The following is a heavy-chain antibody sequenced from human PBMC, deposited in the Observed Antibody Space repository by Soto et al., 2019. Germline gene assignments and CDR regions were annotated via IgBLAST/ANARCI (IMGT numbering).Heavy chain of an antibody. D-gene: IGHD3-10*01. CDR2: IYHSGNT. Sequence: QVQLQESGPGLVKPSGTLSLTCAVSGGSISSSNWWSWVRQPPGKGLEWIGEIYHSGNTNYNPSLQSRVTMAVDKSRNQFSLELRSVTAADTAVYYCARRWGEGRVDYWGQGTLVTVSS. J-gene: IGHJ4*02. CDR1: GGSISSSNW. V-gene: IGHV4-4*02. CDR3: ARRWGEGRVDY.